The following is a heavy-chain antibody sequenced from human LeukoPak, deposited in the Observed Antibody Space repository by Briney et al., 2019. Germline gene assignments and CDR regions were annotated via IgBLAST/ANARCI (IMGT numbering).Heavy chain of an antibody. D-gene: IGHD7-27*01. CDR1: GYTFTSYA. CDR2: INAGNGNT. Sequence: GASVKVSCTASGYTFTSYAMHWVRQAPGQRLEWMGWINAGNGNTKYSQKFQGRVTITRDTSASTAYMELSSLRSEDTAVYYCAGWGPGGQRGSFDIWGQGTMVTVSS. CDR3: AGWGPGGQRGSFDI. J-gene: IGHJ3*02. V-gene: IGHV1-3*01.